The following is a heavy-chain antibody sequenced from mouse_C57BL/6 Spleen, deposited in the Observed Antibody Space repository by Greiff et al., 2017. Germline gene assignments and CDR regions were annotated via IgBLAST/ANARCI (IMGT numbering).Heavy chain of an antibody. D-gene: IGHD1-1*01. CDR1: GYTFTDYN. J-gene: IGHJ1*03. Sequence: EVQLQQSGPELVKPGASVKMSCKASGYTFTDYNMHWVKQSHGKSLEWIGYINPNNGGTSYNQKFKGKATLTVNKSSSTAYMELRSLTSEDSAVYYGARSLYYYGSSYWYFDVWGTGTTVTVSS. CDR3: ARSLYYYGSSYWYFDV. CDR2: INPNNGGT. V-gene: IGHV1-22*01.